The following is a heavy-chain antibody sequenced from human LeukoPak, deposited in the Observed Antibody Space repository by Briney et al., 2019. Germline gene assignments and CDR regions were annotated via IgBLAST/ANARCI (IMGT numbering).Heavy chain of an antibody. Sequence: GGSLRLSCAASGFTFSSYAMSCVRQAPGKGLEWVSTTGGSEGSTYYADSVKGRFTISRDNSKNTLYLQMNSLRAEDTAVYYCARAVLYYYYGMDVWGQGTTVTVSS. V-gene: IGHV3-23*01. J-gene: IGHJ6*02. CDR2: TGGSEGST. CDR3: ARAVLYYYYGMDV. CDR1: GFTFSSYA.